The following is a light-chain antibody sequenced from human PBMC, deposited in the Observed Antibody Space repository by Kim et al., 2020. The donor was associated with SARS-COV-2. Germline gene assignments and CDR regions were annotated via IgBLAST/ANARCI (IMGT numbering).Light chain of an antibody. J-gene: IGKJ1*01. CDR3: QQYNDYLLT. V-gene: IGKV1-5*01. CDR2: DAS. CDR1: QSISCL. Sequence: ASIGDRVTTSCRASQSISCLLAWYQQQPGKAPNLLIYDASTLQSGVPSMFSGSGSGTEFTLTISSLQPDDFATYCCQQYNDYLLTFGQGTKVDIK.